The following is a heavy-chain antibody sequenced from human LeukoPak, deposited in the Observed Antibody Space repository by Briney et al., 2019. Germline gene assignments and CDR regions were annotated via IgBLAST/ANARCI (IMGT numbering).Heavy chain of an antibody. D-gene: IGHD2-2*01. CDR2: INPNSGGT. V-gene: IGHV1-2*02. CDR1: GYTFTGYY. Sequence: ASVKVSCKASGYTFTGYYMHWVRRAPGQGLEWMGWINPNSGGTNYAQKFQGRVTMTRDTSISTAYMELSRLRSDDTAVYYCAREYCSSTSASVVYYGMDVWGQGTTVTVSS. CDR3: AREYCSSTSASVVYYGMDV. J-gene: IGHJ6*02.